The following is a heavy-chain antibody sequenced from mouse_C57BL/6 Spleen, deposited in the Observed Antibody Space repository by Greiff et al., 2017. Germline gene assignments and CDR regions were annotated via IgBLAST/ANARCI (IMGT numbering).Heavy chain of an antibody. J-gene: IGHJ1*03. V-gene: IGHV1-69*01. CDR1: GYTFTSYW. CDR3: ASPLYYGSSFYRYFDV. Sequence: QVQLQQSGAELVMSGASVKLSCKASGYTFTSYWMHWVQQRPGQGLEWIGEIDPTDSYTTYHQKFTGKSTLTVAKSSNTTFMQLRSLTSADSAVYYCASPLYYGSSFYRYFDVWGTGTTVTVSS. D-gene: IGHD1-1*01. CDR2: IDPTDSYT.